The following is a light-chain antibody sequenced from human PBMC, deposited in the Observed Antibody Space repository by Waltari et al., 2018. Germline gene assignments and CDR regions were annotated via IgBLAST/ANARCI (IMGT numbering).Light chain of an antibody. Sequence: QSVLTQPPSVSEAPRQRVTISCSGSSSNIGNNAVNWYQQLPGKAPKLLIYYDDLLPSGVADRFSGSKSGTSASLAISGLQSEDEADYYWAAWDDSLSGWVFGGGTKLTVL. J-gene: IGLJ3*02. CDR3: AAWDDSLSGWV. CDR1: SSNIGNNA. CDR2: YDD. V-gene: IGLV1-36*01.